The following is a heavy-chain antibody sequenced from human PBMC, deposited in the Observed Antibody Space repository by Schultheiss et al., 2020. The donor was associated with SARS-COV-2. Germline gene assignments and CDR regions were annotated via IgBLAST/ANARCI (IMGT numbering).Heavy chain of an antibody. Sequence: ASVKVSCKAPSNTFNTYGVTWVRQAPGQGLERVAWISAYNGNTKNAQTLQDRVTMTTDTSTSTAYMELRSLRSDDTAVYYCARGPIGAAGNWDFDYWGQGTLVTVSS. CDR1: SNTFNTYG. CDR3: ARGPIGAAGNWDFDY. V-gene: IGHV1-18*01. CDR2: ISAYNGNT. J-gene: IGHJ4*02. D-gene: IGHD6-13*01.